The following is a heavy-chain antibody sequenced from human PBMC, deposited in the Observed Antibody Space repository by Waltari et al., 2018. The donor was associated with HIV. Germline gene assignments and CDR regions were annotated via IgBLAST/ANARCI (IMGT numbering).Heavy chain of an antibody. J-gene: IGHJ4*02. CDR3: ARARPYYDSSGYYYFDY. CDR2: IYYSGST. V-gene: IGHV4-31*02. D-gene: IGHD3-22*01. Sequence: SGGSISSGGYYWSWIRQHPGKGLEWIGYIYYSGSTYYNPSLKSRVTISVDTSKNQFSLKLSSVTAADTAVYYCARARPYYDSSGYYYFDYWGQGTLVTVSS. CDR1: GGSISSGGYY.